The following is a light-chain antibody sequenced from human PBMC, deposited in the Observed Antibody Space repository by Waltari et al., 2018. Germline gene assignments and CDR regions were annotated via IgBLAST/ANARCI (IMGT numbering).Light chain of an antibody. V-gene: IGKV3-11*01. CDR2: YTS. Sequence: EIVLTQSPATLSLSPGERATPSCRASQSVRKYLAWYQQKPGPAPRLLIYYTSNRETGIPARFTGSGSGTDFTLTISNVEPEDFAVYYCQQRNDWPLTFGGGTKVEIK. CDR3: QQRNDWPLT. CDR1: QSVRKY. J-gene: IGKJ4*02.